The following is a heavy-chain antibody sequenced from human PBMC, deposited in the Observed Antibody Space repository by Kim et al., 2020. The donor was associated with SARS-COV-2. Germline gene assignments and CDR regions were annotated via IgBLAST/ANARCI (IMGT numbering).Heavy chain of an antibody. Sequence: GGSLRLSCAASGFTFSSYAMSWVRQAPGKGLEWVSLIYSGSSSAFYADSVKGRFTISRDNSKNTLFLQMNSLRAEDTAVYYCAKSEGGNKEGYGMDVWGQGTTVTVSS. CDR2: IYSGSSSA. V-gene: IGHV3-23*03. CDR1: GFTFSSYA. J-gene: IGHJ6*02. CDR3: AKSEGGNKEGYGMDV.